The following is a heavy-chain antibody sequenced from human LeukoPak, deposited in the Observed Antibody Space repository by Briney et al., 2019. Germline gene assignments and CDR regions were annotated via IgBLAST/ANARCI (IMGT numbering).Heavy chain of an antibody. CDR1: GSSFTNYW. J-gene: IGHJ3*02. CDR2: IYPGDSDT. V-gene: IGHV5-51*01. Sequence: GESLKISCKASGSSFTNYWIGWVRQMPGKGLEWMGIIYPGDSDTRYSPSFQGQVTISANRSISTAYLQWSSLKASDTAMYYCARQGVVVAATPDAFDIWGQGTMVTVSS. CDR3: ARQGVVVAATPDAFDI. D-gene: IGHD2-15*01.